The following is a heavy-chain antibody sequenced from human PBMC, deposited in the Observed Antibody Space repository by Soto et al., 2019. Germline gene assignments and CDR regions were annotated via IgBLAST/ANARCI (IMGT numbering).Heavy chain of an antibody. CDR3: ARGRRITMIVVVISPYGMDV. V-gene: IGHV1-2*04. CDR2: INPNSGGT. CDR1: GYTFTGYY. J-gene: IGHJ6*02. Sequence: GASVKVSCKASGYTFTGYYMHWVRQAPGQGLEWMGWINPNSGGTNYAQKFQGWVTMTRDTSISTAYMELSRLRSDDTAVYYCARGRRITMIVVVISPYGMDVWGQGTTVSVCS. D-gene: IGHD3-22*01.